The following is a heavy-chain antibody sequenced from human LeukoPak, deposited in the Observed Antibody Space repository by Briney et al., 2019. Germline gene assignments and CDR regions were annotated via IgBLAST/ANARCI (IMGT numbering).Heavy chain of an antibody. V-gene: IGHV3-30*04. D-gene: IGHD5-12*01. CDR2: ISYDGSNK. CDR1: GFTFSSYA. CDR3: ARVEDSGYGGDYYYGMDV. Sequence: PGRSLRLSCAASGFTFSSYAMHWVRQAPGKGLEWVAVISYDGSNKYYADSVKGRFTISRDNSENTLYLQMNSLRAEDTAVYYCARVEDSGYGGDYYYGMDVWGKGTTVTVSS. J-gene: IGHJ6*04.